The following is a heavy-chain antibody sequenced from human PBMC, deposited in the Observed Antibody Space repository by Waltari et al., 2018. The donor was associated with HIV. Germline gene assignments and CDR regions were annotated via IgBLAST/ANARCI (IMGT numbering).Heavy chain of an antibody. V-gene: IGHV4-61*02. CDR2: VYTGGSA. Sequence: QVQLQESGPGLVQPSQTLSLTCTVSGGSINSGSYYWSWIRQPAGKGLEWIGRVYTGGSAYYNPFLKSRVTISVDTSKNQFSLRLSSVTAADTAVYYCARVGGRCSNGVCYGWFDPWGQGTLVTVSS. CDR3: ARVGGRCSNGVCYGWFDP. J-gene: IGHJ5*02. CDR1: GGSINSGSYY. D-gene: IGHD2-8*01.